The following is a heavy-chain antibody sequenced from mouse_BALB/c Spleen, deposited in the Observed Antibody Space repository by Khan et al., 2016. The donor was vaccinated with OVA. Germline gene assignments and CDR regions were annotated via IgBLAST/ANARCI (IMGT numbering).Heavy chain of an antibody. Sequence: QVQLQQSGAELVRPGASVKISCKASGYTFTDYSMHWVKQSHAKSLEWIGVISTSHGNTNYNQKFKGKATMTVDKSSSTAYMELARLTSEDSAIYYYASEVYDFYIMNYWGQGTTVTVSS. CDR1: GYTFTDYS. D-gene: IGHD2-3*01. CDR3: ASEVYDFYIMNY. J-gene: IGHJ4*01. CDR2: ISTSHGNT. V-gene: IGHV1S137*01.